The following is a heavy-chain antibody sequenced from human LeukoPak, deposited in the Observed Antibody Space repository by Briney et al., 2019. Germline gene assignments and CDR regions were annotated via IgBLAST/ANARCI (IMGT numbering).Heavy chain of an antibody. D-gene: IGHD3-22*01. CDR3: ARGPDYYDSSGYFDY. CDR1: GGSFSGYY. Sequence: SETLSLTCAVYGGSFSGYYWSWIRQPPGKGLEWIGEINHSGSTNYNPSLKSRVTISVDTFKNQFSLKLSSVTAADTAVYYCARGPDYYDSSGYFDYWGQGTLVTVSS. V-gene: IGHV4-34*01. J-gene: IGHJ4*02. CDR2: INHSGST.